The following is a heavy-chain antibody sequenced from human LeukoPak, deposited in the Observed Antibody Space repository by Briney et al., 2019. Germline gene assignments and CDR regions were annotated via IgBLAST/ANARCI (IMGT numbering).Heavy chain of an antibody. CDR1: GYTFTSYA. V-gene: IGHV1-3*01. CDR2: INAGNGNT. J-gene: IGHJ4*02. D-gene: IGHD3-22*01. CDR3: ARLSSPTDYYDSSGYRFDY. Sequence: ASVKVSCKASGYTFTSYAMHWVRQAAGQRLEWMGWINAGNGNTKYSQKFQGRVTITRDTSASTAYMELSSLRSEDTAVYYCARLSSPTDYYDSSGYRFDYWGQGTLVTVSS.